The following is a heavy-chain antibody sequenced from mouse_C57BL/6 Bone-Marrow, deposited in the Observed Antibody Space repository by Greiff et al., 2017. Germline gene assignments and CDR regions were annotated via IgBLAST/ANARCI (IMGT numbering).Heavy chain of an antibody. CDR1: GFTFSSYG. D-gene: IGHD2-12*01. V-gene: IGHV5-6*02. J-gene: IGHJ4*01. CDR2: ISSGGSYT. Sequence: EVKLVESGGDLVKPGGSLKLSCAASGFTFSSYGMSWVRQTPDKRLEWVATISSGGSYTYYPDSVKGRFTISRDNAKNTLYLQMSSLKSEDTALYYCARPYSYGYAMDYWGQGTSVTVSS. CDR3: ARPYSYGYAMDY.